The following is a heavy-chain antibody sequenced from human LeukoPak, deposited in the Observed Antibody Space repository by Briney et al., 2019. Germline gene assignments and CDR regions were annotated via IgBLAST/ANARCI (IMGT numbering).Heavy chain of an antibody. CDR1: GGTFSSYA. J-gene: IGHJ4*02. D-gene: IGHD4-17*01. V-gene: IGHV1-69*01. CDR3: ARQAVTTRSPLDY. Sequence: SVKVSCKASGGTFSSYAISWVRQAPGQGLEWMGGIIPVFGTANYAQKFQGRVTITADESTSTAYMELSSLRSEDTAVYYCARQAVTTRSPLDYWGQGTLVTVSS. CDR2: IIPVFGTA.